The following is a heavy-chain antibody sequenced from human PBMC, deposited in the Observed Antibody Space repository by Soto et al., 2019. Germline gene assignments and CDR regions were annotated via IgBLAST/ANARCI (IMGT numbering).Heavy chain of an antibody. CDR1: GFTFSSYA. V-gene: IGHV3-23*01. Sequence: GGSLRLSCAASGFTFSSYAMSWVRQAPGKGLEWVSAISGSGGSTYYADSVKGRFTISRDNSKNTLYLQMNSLRAEDTAVYYCAKEGSYGYYYYYGMDVWGQGTTVTVSS. J-gene: IGHJ6*02. CDR3: AKEGSYGYYYYYGMDV. CDR2: ISGSGGST. D-gene: IGHD5-18*01.